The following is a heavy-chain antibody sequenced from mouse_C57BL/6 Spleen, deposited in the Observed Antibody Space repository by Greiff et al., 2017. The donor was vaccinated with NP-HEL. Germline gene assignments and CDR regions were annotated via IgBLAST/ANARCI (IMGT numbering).Heavy chain of an antibody. CDR3: AREVIYYGKGNAMDY. V-gene: IGHV1-64*01. CDR1: GYTFTSYW. D-gene: IGHD2-1*01. J-gene: IGHJ4*01. Sequence: QVQLQQPGAELVKPGASVKLSCKASGYTFTSYWMHWVKQRPGQGLEWIGMIHPNSGSTNYNEKFKSKATLTVDKSSSTAYMQLSSLTSEDSAVYYCAREVIYYGKGNAMDYWGQGTSVTVAS. CDR2: IHPNSGST.